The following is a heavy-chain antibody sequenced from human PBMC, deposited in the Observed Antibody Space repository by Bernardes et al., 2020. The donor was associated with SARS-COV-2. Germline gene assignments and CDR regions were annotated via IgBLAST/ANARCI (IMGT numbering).Heavy chain of an antibody. V-gene: IGHV3-9*01. CDR3: AKDSNYYDSNWYFDL. CDR2: ISWNSGSI. J-gene: IGHJ2*01. D-gene: IGHD3-22*01. CDR1: GFTFDDYA. Sequence: GGSLRLSCAASGFTFDDYAMHWVRQAPGKGLEWVSGISWNSGSIGYADSVKGRFTISRDNAKNSLYLQMNSLRAEDTALYYCAKDSNYYDSNWYFDLWGRGTLVTVSS.